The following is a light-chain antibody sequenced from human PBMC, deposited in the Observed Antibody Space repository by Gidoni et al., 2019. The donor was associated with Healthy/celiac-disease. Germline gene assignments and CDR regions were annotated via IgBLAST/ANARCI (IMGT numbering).Light chain of an antibody. CDR1: QSVLYSSNNKNY. V-gene: IGKV4-1*01. J-gene: IGKJ4*01. CDR2: WAS. Sequence: DIVMTQSPDSLAVSLGERATINCKSSQSVLYSSNNKNYLALYKQKPGQPPKLLIYWASTRESGVPDRFSGSGSGTYFTLTISSLQAEDVAVYYCQQYYSTALTFGGXTKVEIK. CDR3: QQYYSTALT.